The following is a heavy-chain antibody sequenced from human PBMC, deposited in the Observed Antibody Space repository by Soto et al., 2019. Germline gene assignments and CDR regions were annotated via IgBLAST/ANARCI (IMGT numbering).Heavy chain of an antibody. J-gene: IGHJ6*02. CDR3: ARRNIVATDPGYYYGMDV. V-gene: IGHV1-46*01. CDR2: INPSGGST. Sequence: QVQLVQSGAEVKKPGASVKVSCKASGYTFTSYYMHWVRQAPGQGLEWMGIINPSGGSTSYAQKFQGRVTMTRDTSTSTVYMELSSLRSGDTAVYYCARRNIVATDPGYYYGMDVWGQGTTVTVSS. CDR1: GYTFTSYY. D-gene: IGHD5-12*01.